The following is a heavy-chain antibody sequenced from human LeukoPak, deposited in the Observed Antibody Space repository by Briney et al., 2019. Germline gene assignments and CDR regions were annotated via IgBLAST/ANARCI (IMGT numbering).Heavy chain of an antibody. J-gene: IGHJ4*02. CDR3: ARDPSMVRGVITSRRYFFDY. D-gene: IGHD3-10*01. CDR2: ISYDGSYK. CDR1: GFTFSSYA. Sequence: PGGSLRLSCAASGFTFSSYAMHWVRQAPGKGLEWVAVISYDGSYKYYPDSVKGRFTISRDNSKNTLYLQMNSLRAEDTAVYYCARDPSMVRGVITSRRYFFDYWGQGTLVTVSS. V-gene: IGHV3-30*04.